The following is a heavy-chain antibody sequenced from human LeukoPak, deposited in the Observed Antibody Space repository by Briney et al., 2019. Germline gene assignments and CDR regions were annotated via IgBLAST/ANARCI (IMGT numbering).Heavy chain of an antibody. J-gene: IGHJ5*02. Sequence: SQTLSLTCAISGDSVSSNSAAWNWIRQSPSRVLEWLGRTYYRSKWYNDYAVSVKSRITINPDTSKNQFSLQLNSVTPEDTAVYYCARGGIRFLEWLLRFDPWGQGTLVTVSS. CDR2: TYYRSKWYN. CDR3: ARGGIRFLEWLLRFDP. CDR1: GDSVSSNSAA. D-gene: IGHD3-3*01. V-gene: IGHV6-1*01.